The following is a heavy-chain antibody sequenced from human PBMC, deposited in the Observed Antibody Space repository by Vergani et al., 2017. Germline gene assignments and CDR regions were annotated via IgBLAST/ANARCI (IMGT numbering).Heavy chain of an antibody. CDR1: GFPFSSYG. V-gene: IGHV3-30*03. D-gene: IGHD3-22*01. Sequence: QVHLAESGGGVVQPGTSLRLSCAASGFPFSSYGMHWVRQAPGKGLEWVSLISYDESDKFYTESVRGRFTISRDNAKNTLYLQMNSLRAEDTAVYYCAREQRYYYDSSGYPHFDYWGQGTLVTVSS. J-gene: IGHJ4*02. CDR3: AREQRYYYDSSGYPHFDY. CDR2: ISYDESDK.